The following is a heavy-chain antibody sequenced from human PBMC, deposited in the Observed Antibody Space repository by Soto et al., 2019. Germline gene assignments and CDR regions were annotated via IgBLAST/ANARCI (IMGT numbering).Heavy chain of an antibody. J-gene: IGHJ4*02. V-gene: IGHV3-30*18. CDR3: AKDGGYSSSSSAVDYFDY. CDR1: GFTFSSYG. Sequence: QVQLVESGGGVVQPGRSVRLSCAASGFTFSSYGMHWVRQAPGKGLEWVAVISYDGSNKYYADSVKGRFTISRDNSKNTLYLQMNSLRAEDTAVYYCAKDGGYSSSSSAVDYFDYWGQATLVTVSS. CDR2: ISYDGSNK. D-gene: IGHD6-6*01.